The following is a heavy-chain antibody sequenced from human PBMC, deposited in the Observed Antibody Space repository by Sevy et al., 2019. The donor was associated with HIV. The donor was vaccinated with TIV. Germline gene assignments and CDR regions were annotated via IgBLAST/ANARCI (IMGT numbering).Heavy chain of an antibody. V-gene: IGHV1-24*01. CDR2: FDPEDGET. CDR3: ATEGYDILTGSRMDV. D-gene: IGHD3-9*01. Sequence: ASVKVSCKVSGYSLTELSTHWVRQAPGKGLEWMGGFDPEDGETIYAQKFQGRVTMTEDTSTDTAYMELGSLRSEDTAVYYCATEGYDILTGSRMDVWGQGTTVTVSS. CDR1: GYSLTELS. J-gene: IGHJ6*02.